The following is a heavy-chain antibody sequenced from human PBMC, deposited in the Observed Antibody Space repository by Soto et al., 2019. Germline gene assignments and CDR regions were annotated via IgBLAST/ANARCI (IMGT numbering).Heavy chain of an antibody. CDR3: ARTGGAAYYFDF. CDR2: IWTSGRP. J-gene: IGHJ4*02. Sequence: QVQLQESGPGLVKPSETLSLTCNVSGDSMSKYYCSWVRQAAGKGLEGIGRIWTSGRPHYKPSLKIIVTMALDTSHKHSSLHLKSVTAADPAVYYCARTGGAAYYFDFWGQGVLGTVS. CDR1: GDSMSKYY. V-gene: IGHV4-4*07. D-gene: IGHD6-13*01.